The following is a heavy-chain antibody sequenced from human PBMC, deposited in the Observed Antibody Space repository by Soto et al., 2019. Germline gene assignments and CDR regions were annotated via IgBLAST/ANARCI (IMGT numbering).Heavy chain of an antibody. CDR2: IYWDDDK. Sequence: QITLKESGPTLVKPTQTLTLTCTFSGFSLSTGGVGVGWIRQPPGKALEWLALIYWDDDKRYSPSLKSRLTITTDTSNNQVVLIMTSRDPVDTATYYCAHRASPPDLEGQVYPYYDYYGLDVWGQGATVTVSS. CDR1: GFSLSTGGVG. D-gene: IGHD1-1*01. V-gene: IGHV2-5*02. CDR3: AHRASPPDLEGQVYPYYDYYGLDV. J-gene: IGHJ6*02.